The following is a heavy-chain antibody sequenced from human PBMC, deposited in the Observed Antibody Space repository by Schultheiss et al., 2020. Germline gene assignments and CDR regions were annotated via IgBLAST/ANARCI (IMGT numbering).Heavy chain of an antibody. Sequence: ASVKVSCKASGYTFTGYYMHWVRQAPGQGLEWMGWINPNSGGTNYAQKFQGRVTMTTDTSTSTAYMELRSLRSDDTAVYYCARGGYCSGGSCYSYYYYGMDVWGQGTTVTVSS. CDR2: INPNSGGT. CDR1: GYTFTGYY. CDR3: ARGGYCSGGSCYSYYYYGMDV. V-gene: IGHV1-2*02. J-gene: IGHJ6*02. D-gene: IGHD2-15*01.